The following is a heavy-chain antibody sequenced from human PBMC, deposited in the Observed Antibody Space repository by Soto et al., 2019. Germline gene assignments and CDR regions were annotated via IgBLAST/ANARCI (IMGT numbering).Heavy chain of an antibody. J-gene: IGHJ3*02. D-gene: IGHD1-20*01. CDR3: ARDRNNKWNDYHDAFDI. CDR1: GFTFSIYG. CDR2: ISYDRSNK. Sequence: PGGSLRVSCAASGFTFSIYGRHWVRQAPGKGLEWVAVISYDRSNKYYADSVKGRFTISRDNSKNTLYLQMNSLRAEDTAVYYCARDRNNKWNDYHDAFDIWGQGTMVTVSS. V-gene: IGHV3-30*03.